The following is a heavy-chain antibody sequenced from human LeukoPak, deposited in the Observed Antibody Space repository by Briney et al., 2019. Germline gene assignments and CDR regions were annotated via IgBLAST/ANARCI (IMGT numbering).Heavy chain of an antibody. J-gene: IGHJ4*02. V-gene: IGHV1-69*01. Sequence: GASVKVSCKASGGTFSSYAISWVRQAPGQGLEWMGGIIPIFGTANYAQKLQGRVTITADESTSTAYMELSSLRSEDTAVYYCARQAVAGSSDYWGQGTLVTVSS. D-gene: IGHD6-19*01. CDR3: ARQAVAGSSDY. CDR1: GGTFSSYA. CDR2: IIPIFGTA.